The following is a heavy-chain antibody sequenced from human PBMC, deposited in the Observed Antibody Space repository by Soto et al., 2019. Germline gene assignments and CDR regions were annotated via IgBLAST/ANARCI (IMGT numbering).Heavy chain of an antibody. J-gene: IGHJ6*02. V-gene: IGHV3-30*18. CDR2: ISYDGSNK. D-gene: IGHD3-16*02. Sequence: GGSPRLSCAASGFTFSSYGMHWVRQAPGKGLEWVAVISYDGSNKYYADSVKGRFTISRDNSKNTLYLQMNSLRAEDTAVYYCAKEGEYYDYVWGSYRYYYYYGMDVWGQGTTVTVSS. CDR3: AKEGEYYDYVWGSYRYYYYYGMDV. CDR1: GFTFSSYG.